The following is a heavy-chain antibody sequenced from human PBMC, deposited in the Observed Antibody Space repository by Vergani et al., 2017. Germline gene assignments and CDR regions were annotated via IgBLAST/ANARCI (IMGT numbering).Heavy chain of an antibody. V-gene: IGHV3-66*02. CDR3: ARDVAFDI. CDR1: GFTVSSNY. Sequence: DVHLAESGGGFFQPGGSLRLSCAASGFTVSSNYMSWVRQAPGKGLEWVSVIYSGGSTYYADSVKGRFTISRDNSKNTLYLQMNSLRAEDTAVYYCARDVAFDIWGQGTMVTVSS. J-gene: IGHJ3*02. CDR2: IYSGGST.